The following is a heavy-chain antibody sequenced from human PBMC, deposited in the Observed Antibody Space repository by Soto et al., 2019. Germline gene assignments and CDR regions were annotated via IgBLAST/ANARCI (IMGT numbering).Heavy chain of an antibody. D-gene: IGHD3-3*01. V-gene: IGHV3-23*01. J-gene: IGHJ4*02. Sequence: PGGSLRLSCTTSGFSFASFAMTWVRQAPGKGLEWVATISGSDGKTYYADSVKGRFSISRDTSRNTLYLQMNSLRADDTAIYYCAMWSYIDYWGQGTRVTVSS. CDR3: AMWSYIDY. CDR2: ISGSDGKT. CDR1: GFSFASFA.